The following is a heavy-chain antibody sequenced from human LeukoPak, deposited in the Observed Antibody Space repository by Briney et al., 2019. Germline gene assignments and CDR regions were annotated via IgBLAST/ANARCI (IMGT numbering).Heavy chain of an antibody. Sequence: HPGGSLRLPCAASGFTFSSYGMHWVRQAPGKGLEWVAFIRYDGSNKYYADSVKGRFTISRDNSKNTLYLQMNSLRAEDTAVYYCAKDPREWLVGEYYFDYWGQGTLVTVSS. D-gene: IGHD6-19*01. V-gene: IGHV3-30*02. CDR2: IRYDGSNK. CDR3: AKDPREWLVGEYYFDY. CDR1: GFTFSSYG. J-gene: IGHJ4*02.